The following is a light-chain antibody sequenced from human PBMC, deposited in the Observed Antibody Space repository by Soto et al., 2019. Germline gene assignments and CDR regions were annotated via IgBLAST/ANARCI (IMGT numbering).Light chain of an antibody. CDR3: HQDAGSPLT. CDR1: QSVGRNY. Sequence: EIVLTQSPGTLSLSPGESATLSCRASQSVGRNYLAWFQHKPDQAPRLLIYDASNRATGVPDRFSGSGSGTDFTLSVTRLEPEDFAVYYCHQDAGSPLTFGGGTTVEIK. CDR2: DAS. V-gene: IGKV3-20*01. J-gene: IGKJ4*01.